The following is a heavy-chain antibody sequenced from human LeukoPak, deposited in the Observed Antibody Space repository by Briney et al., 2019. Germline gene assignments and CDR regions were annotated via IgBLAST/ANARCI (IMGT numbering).Heavy chain of an antibody. D-gene: IGHD3-22*01. CDR1: GFAFSNYN. CDR3: ARGRYDSSGYYSIFDY. Sequence: GGSLRLSCAASGFAFSNYNMNWVRQAPGKGLEWVSSISRTSIYMYYADSVKGRFTISRDNAKKSLYLQMNSLRAEDTAAYYCARGRYDSSGYYSIFDYWGQGTLVTVSS. J-gene: IGHJ4*02. V-gene: IGHV3-21*01. CDR2: ISRTSIYM.